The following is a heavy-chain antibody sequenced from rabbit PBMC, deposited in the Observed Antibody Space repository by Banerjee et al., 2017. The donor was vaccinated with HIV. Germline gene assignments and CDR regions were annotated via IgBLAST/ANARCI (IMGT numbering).Heavy chain of an antibody. CDR2: ITYVGRA. Sequence: QEQLVESGGGLVQPGGSLKVSCKASGFDFSGYGVSWVRQAPGKGLEWIGYITYVGRAYYANWAKGRFTISKTSSTTVTLQMTSLTAADTATYFCARDLAGVIGWNFGLWGQGTLVTVS. V-gene: IGHV1S39*01. J-gene: IGHJ4*01. CDR3: ARDLAGVIGWNFGL. CDR1: GFDFSGYG. D-gene: IGHD4-1*01.